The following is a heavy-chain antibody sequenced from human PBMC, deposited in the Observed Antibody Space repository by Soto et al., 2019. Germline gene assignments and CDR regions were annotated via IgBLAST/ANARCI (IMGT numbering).Heavy chain of an antibody. V-gene: IGHV1-18*01. Sequence: QVELVQSGDEVKKPGASVRVSCKASGYIFVNYGIAWVRQAPGQGLEWMGWISPYTGNTHSASKVQGRLTMTTDTSTSTAYMDLGSLTSDDTAVYYCVMVDNYVTPTPQDVWGQGTTVTVSS. J-gene: IGHJ6*02. CDR2: ISPYTGNT. CDR1: GYIFVNYG. CDR3: VMVDNYVTPTPQDV. D-gene: IGHD3-16*01.